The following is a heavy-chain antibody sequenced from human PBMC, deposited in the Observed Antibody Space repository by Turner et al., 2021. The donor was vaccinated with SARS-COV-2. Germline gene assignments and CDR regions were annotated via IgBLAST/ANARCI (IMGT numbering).Heavy chain of an antibody. CDR1: GFIFSNSN. CDR3: ARSRGYNDC. J-gene: IGHJ4*02. Sequence: QVQLVESGGGVVQPGRSLRLSCAASGFIFSNSNMHWVRQAPGKGLEWVAIISFEVSSEYYADSVKGRFTISRDNSKNTLYLQMNSLRAEDTAVYYCARSRGYNDCWGQGTLVTVSS. V-gene: IGHV3-30*03. D-gene: IGHD1-20*01. CDR2: ISFEVSSE.